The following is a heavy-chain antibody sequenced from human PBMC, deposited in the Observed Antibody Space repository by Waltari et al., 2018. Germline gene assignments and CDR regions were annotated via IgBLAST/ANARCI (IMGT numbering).Heavy chain of an antibody. J-gene: IGHJ4*02. Sequence: EVPLVEYGGGLIQPGGSLRPSCAASGFTFSSYEVTWARQAPGKGLEWVSYIGRSGDIMFFADSVRGRFTISRDNAKNSLYLQMNSLRVEDTAVYYCAREQFYNSGIQGSAFDYWGQGTLVTVSS. D-gene: IGHD3-10*01. CDR1: GFTFSSYE. CDR2: IGRSGDIM. V-gene: IGHV3-48*03. CDR3: AREQFYNSGIQGSAFDY.